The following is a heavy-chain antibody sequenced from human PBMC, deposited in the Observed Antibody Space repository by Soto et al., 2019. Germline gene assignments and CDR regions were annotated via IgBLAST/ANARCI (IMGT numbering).Heavy chain of an antibody. D-gene: IGHD4-17*01. CDR2: ISSSSSYI. CDR3: ARDGRLDYGDYLDY. V-gene: IGHV3-21*01. CDR1: GFTFSSYS. Sequence: AVGSLRLSCAASGFTFSSYSMNWVRQAPGKGLEWVSSISSSSSYIYYADSVKGRFTISRDNAKNSLYLQMNSLRAEDTAVYYCARDGRLDYGDYLDYWGQGTLVTVSS. J-gene: IGHJ4*02.